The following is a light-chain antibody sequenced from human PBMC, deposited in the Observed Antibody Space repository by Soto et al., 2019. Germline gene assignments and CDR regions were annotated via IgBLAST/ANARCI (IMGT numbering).Light chain of an antibody. J-gene: IGKJ2*01. CDR1: QSVSSNN. CDR3: QQYYDTPYT. CDR2: GAS. Sequence: EIVLTQSPGTLSLSPGERATLSCRASQSVSSNNLAWYQQRPGQAPRVVIYGASTRATGIPERFSGSGSGTDFTLTISSLQAEDVAVYYCQQYYDTPYTFGQGTRLEI. V-gene: IGKV3-20*01.